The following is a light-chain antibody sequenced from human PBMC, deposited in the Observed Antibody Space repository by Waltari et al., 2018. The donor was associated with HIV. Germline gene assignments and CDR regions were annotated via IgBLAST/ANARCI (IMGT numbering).Light chain of an antibody. CDR2: GAS. CDR1: QSVGDN. CDR3: QHYDVWPYT. J-gene: IGKJ2*01. Sequence: TQSPGTLFVSPGERATLSCRASQSVGDNLAWFPSKSGQAPRLLLYGASTRATGIPGKFSGDGSGTNFTLTIDSVQSADSAIYYCQHYDVWPYTFGRGT. V-gene: IGKV3-15*01.